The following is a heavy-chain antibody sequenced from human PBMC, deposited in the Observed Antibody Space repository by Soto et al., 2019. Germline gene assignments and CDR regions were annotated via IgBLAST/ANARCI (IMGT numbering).Heavy chain of an antibody. D-gene: IGHD3-16*01. J-gene: IGHJ5*02. Sequence: EVQLLESGGGLVQPGGSLRLSCAASGFSFSTFEMSWVRQAPGRGLEWVSFISDDGSRTYYADAVKGRFTISRDNSKHSLYLQMNSRTDEDTALYVWVKGGWLDVWGQGTLVTVSS. CDR2: ISDDGSRT. V-gene: IGHV3-23*01. CDR1: GFSFSTFE. CDR3: VKGGWLDV.